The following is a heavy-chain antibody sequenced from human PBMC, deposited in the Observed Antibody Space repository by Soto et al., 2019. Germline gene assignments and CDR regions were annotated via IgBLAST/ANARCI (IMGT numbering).Heavy chain of an antibody. V-gene: IGHV3-23*01. Sequence: EVQLLESGGGLVQPGGSLRLSCAASGFTFSSYAMSWVRQAPGKGLEWVSAISGSGGSTYYADSVKGRFTISRDNSKNTLYVQVNSLRAEDTAVYYCAKDLGVRRVPVAWGQGTLVTVSS. CDR2: ISGSGGST. CDR3: AKDLGVRRVPVA. D-gene: IGHD3-10*01. J-gene: IGHJ5*02. CDR1: GFTFSSYA.